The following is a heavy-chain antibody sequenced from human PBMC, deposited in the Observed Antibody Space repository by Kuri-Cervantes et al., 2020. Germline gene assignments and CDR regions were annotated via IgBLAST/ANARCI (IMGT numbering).Heavy chain of an antibody. Sequence: ASVKVSCKASGYTFTNYGISWVRQAPGQGLGWRGWISAYNGYTNYAQKLQGRVTMTTDTSTSTAYMELSSLRSEDTAVYYCATVRSGSYYYWGQGTLVTVSS. CDR1: GYTFTNYG. J-gene: IGHJ4*02. CDR3: ATVRSGSYYY. D-gene: IGHD1-26*01. V-gene: IGHV1-18*01. CDR2: ISAYNGYT.